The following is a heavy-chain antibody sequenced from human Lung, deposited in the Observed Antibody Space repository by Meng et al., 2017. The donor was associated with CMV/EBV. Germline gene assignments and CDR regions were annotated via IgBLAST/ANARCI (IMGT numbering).Heavy chain of an antibody. CDR3: ARAGYYYGSGSCDY. V-gene: IGHV1-2*02. J-gene: IGHJ4*02. CDR1: GYTFTGYY. D-gene: IGHD3-10*01. CDR2: INPNSGGT. Sequence: ASVXVSXKASGYTFTGYYMHWVRQAPGQGLEWMGWINPNSGGTNYAQKFQGRVTMTRDTSISTAYMELSRLRSDDTAVYYCARAGYYYGSGSCDYWGQGTXVTVSS.